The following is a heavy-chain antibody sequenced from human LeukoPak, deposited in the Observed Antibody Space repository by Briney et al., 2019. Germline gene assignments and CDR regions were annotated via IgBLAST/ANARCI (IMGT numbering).Heavy chain of an antibody. D-gene: IGHD5-18*01. Sequence: SETLSLTCTVSGGSISSYYWSWIRQPAGKGLEWIGRIYTSGSTNYNPSLKSRVTMSVDTSKNQFSLKLSSVTAADTAVYYCARDAAQLWLRNWFDPWGQGTLVTVSS. CDR1: GGSISSYY. CDR2: IYTSGST. V-gene: IGHV4-4*07. J-gene: IGHJ5*02. CDR3: ARDAAQLWLRNWFDP.